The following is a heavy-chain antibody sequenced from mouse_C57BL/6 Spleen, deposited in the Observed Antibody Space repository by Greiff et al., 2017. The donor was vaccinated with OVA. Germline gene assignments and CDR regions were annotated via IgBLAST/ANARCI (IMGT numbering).Heavy chain of an antibody. CDR2: IWSDGST. CDR1: GFSLTSYG. V-gene: IGHV2-6-1*01. Sequence: VKLVESGPGLVAPSQSLSITCTVSGFSLTSYGVHWVRQPPGKGLEWLVVIWSDGSTTYNSALKSRLSISKDNSKSQVFLKMNSLQTDDTAMYYCARQGPYYSNYAMDYWGQGTSVTVSS. D-gene: IGHD2-12*01. CDR3: ARQGPYYSNYAMDY. J-gene: IGHJ4*01.